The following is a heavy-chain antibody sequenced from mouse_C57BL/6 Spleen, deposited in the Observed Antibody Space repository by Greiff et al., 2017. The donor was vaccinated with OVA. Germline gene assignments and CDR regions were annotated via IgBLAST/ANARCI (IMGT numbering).Heavy chain of an antibody. V-gene: IGHV14-3*01. J-gene: IGHJ1*03. Sequence: DVQLQESVAELVRPGASVKLSCTASGFNIKNTYMHWVKQRPEQGLEWIGRIDPANGNTKYAPKFQGKATITADTSSNTAYLQLSSLTSEDTAIYYCARASNPLTGTYWYFDVWGTGTTVTVSS. CDR3: ARASNPLTGTYWYFDV. D-gene: IGHD4-1*01. CDR1: GFNIKNTY. CDR2: IDPANGNT.